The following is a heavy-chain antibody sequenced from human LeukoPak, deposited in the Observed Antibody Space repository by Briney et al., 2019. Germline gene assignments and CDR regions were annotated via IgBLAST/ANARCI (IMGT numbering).Heavy chain of an antibody. V-gene: IGHV3-21*06. Sequence: GGSLRLSCAASGFTFSNHAMNWVRQAPGKGLEWVSSIDYSGGFTKYADSVKGRFTISRDNAKNSLYLQMNSLRAEDTALYYCARVLSGSGSYLWWFGPWGQGTLVTVSS. CDR2: IDYSGGFT. J-gene: IGHJ5*02. D-gene: IGHD3-10*01. CDR1: GFTFSNHA. CDR3: ARVLSGSGSYLWWFGP.